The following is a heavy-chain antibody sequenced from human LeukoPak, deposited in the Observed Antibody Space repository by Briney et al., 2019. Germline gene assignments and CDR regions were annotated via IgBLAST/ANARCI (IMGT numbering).Heavy chain of an antibody. J-gene: IGHJ4*02. CDR3: ARDSPLVVPAAIRRWGAFDI. CDR1: GFAFSSYH. CDR2: ISSSSSYI. D-gene: IGHD2-2*01. Sequence: GGSLRLSCAASGFAFSSYHMHWLRQAPGKGLEWVSSISSSSSYIYYADSVKGRFTIPRDNAKNSLYLQMNSLRAEDTAVYYCARDSPLVVPAAIRRWGAFDIWGQGTLVTVSS. V-gene: IGHV3-21*01.